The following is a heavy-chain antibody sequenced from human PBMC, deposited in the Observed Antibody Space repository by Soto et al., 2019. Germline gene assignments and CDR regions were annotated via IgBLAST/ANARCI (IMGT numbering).Heavy chain of an antibody. CDR3: ARGRRAWYRAFDV. V-gene: IGHV4-34*01. D-gene: IGHD6-13*01. Sequence: SETLSLTCAVHGGSFIGYYWSWIRQPPGKGLEWIGEINHSGSTNYSPSLKSRVTISVDTSNNQFSLRLSSVTAADTAVYYCARGRRAWYRAFDVWGQGTMVTVSS. CDR2: INHSGST. CDR1: GGSFIGYY. J-gene: IGHJ3*01.